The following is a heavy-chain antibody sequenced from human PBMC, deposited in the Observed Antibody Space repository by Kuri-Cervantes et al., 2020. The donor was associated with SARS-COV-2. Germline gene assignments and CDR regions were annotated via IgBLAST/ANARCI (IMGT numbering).Heavy chain of an antibody. CDR1: GYSISSGYY. CDR3: ARSGYYSRSVIYYYMDV. J-gene: IGHJ6*03. D-gene: IGHD3-22*01. V-gene: IGHV4-38-2*02. Sequence: SETLSLTCTVSGYSISSGYYWGWIRQPPGKGLEWIGSIYHSGSTYYNPSIESRVTISLDTSRNQFFLKLSSVTAADSSLYYCARSGYYSRSVIYYYMDVWDKGTTVTVSS. CDR2: IYHSGST.